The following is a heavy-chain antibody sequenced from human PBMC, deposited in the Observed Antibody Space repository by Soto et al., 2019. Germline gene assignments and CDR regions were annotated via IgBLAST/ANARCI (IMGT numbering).Heavy chain of an antibody. J-gene: IGHJ3*02. V-gene: IGHV1-69*12. D-gene: IGHD3-16*01. CDR3: ARDRRMITFGGVGDGRWFAFDI. Sequence: QVQLVQSGAEVKKPGSSVKVSCKASGGTFSSYAISWVRQAPGQGLEWMGGIIPIFGTANYAQKFQGRVTSTADETTSTAYMWLSSLRSEDTAVYYSARDRRMITFGGVGDGRWFAFDIWGQGTMVTVSS. CDR2: IIPIFGTA. CDR1: GGTFSSYA.